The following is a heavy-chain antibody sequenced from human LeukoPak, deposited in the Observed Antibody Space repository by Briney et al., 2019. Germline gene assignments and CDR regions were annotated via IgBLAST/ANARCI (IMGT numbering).Heavy chain of an antibody. Sequence: GGSLRLSCAASGFTFSSYWMSWVRQAPGKGLEWVANIKQDGSEEYYVDSVKGRFTISRDNAKNSLYLQMNSLRAEDTAVYYCASESIVGAYGDYWGQGTLVTVSS. CDR2: IKQDGSEE. D-gene: IGHD1-26*01. J-gene: IGHJ4*02. CDR1: GFTFSSYW. V-gene: IGHV3-7*01. CDR3: ASESIVGAYGDY.